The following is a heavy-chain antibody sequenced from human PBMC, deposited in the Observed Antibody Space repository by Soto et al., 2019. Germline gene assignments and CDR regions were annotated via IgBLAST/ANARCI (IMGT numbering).Heavy chain of an antibody. J-gene: IGHJ4*02. CDR3: AATGYTYGYHFDH. V-gene: IGHV5-10-1*01. CDR1: GYTFTIYW. CDR2: IDPSDSST. Sequence: GESLKISCKGSGYTFTIYWITWVLQMPGKGLEWMGRIDPSDSSTNYSPSFQGHVTISTDKSISTAHLQWSSLKVSDTAMYYCAATGYTYGYHFDHWGQGTQVTV. D-gene: IGHD5-18*01.